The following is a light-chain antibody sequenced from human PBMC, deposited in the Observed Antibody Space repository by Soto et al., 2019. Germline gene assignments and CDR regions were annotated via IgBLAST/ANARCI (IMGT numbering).Light chain of an antibody. J-gene: IGLJ2*01. Sequence: QSVLTQPPSASGSPGQSVTISCTGTSSDIGGYNYVSWYQQHPGKAPKLIIYEVIKRPSVVPNRFSGSKSGNTAALTVSGLQAEDEADYYCSSYGGSNNFVVFGGGTKLTVL. CDR3: SSYGGSNNFVV. CDR2: EVI. V-gene: IGLV2-8*01. CDR1: SSDIGGYNY.